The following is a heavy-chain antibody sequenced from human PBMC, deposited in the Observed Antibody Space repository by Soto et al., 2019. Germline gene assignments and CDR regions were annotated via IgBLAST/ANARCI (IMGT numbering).Heavy chain of an antibody. CDR1: GFTFSSYG. CDR3: TTDVLRFLEWYTPFDY. Sequence: SLRLSCAASGFTFSSYGMHWVRQAPGKGLEWVAVISYDGSNKYYADSVKGRFTISRDNSKNTLYLQMNSLKTEDTAVYYCTTDVLRFLEWYTPFDYWGQGTLVTVSS. V-gene: IGHV3-30*03. D-gene: IGHD3-3*01. CDR2: ISYDGSNK. J-gene: IGHJ4*02.